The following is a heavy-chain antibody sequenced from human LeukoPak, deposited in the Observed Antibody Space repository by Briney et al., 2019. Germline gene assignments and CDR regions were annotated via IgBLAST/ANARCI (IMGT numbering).Heavy chain of an antibody. V-gene: IGHV6-1*01. CDR2: TYYNSKWYN. J-gene: IGHJ3*02. CDR3: ARGWTRDGFNI. CDR1: GDSVSNNA. Sequence: SQTLSLTCVISGDSVSNNAWNWVRQTPSGGLECLGRTYYNSKWYNDYAESAKSRISINPDTSKNQFSLQLNSVTPEDTAVYYCARGWTRDGFNIWSQGTMVTVSS. D-gene: IGHD3/OR15-3a*01.